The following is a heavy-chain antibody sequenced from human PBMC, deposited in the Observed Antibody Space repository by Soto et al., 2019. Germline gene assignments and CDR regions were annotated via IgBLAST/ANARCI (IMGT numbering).Heavy chain of an antibody. CDR1: GGSISSGDYY. Sequence: SETLSLTCTVSGGSISSGDYYWSWIRQPPGKGLEWIGYIYYSGSTYYNPSLKSRVTISVDTSKNQFSLKLSSVTAADTAVYYYARTGGYYYDSSGSFWFDPWGQGTLVTVSS. CDR3: ARTGGYYYDSSGSFWFDP. D-gene: IGHD3-22*01. V-gene: IGHV4-30-4*01. CDR2: IYYSGST. J-gene: IGHJ5*02.